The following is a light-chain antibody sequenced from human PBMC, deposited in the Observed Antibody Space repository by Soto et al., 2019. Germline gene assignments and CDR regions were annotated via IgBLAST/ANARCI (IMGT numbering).Light chain of an antibody. Sequence: DIQMTQSPSTLSASVGDRVTITCRASQSISSWLAWYQQKPGKAPKLLIYKASSLESGVPSRFSGSGSGTVFTIYISNLQPEGSATYYGQQYKSYGTFGQGTKVEIK. CDR2: KAS. CDR1: QSISSW. J-gene: IGKJ1*01. V-gene: IGKV1-5*03. CDR3: QQYKSYGT.